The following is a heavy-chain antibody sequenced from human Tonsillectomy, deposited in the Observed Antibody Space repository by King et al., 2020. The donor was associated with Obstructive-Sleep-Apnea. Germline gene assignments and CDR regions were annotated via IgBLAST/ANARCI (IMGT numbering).Heavy chain of an antibody. J-gene: IGHJ5*02. D-gene: IGHD6-19*01. CDR3: ARDAYGYSSGWFFDP. V-gene: IGHV1-69*12. Sequence: VQLVQSGAEVKKPGSSVKVSCKASGGTFSSYAISWVRQAPGQGLEWMGGIIPIFGTANYAQKFQGRVTITADESTSKAYMELNSLRSEDPAVYYCARDAYGYSSGWFFDPWGQGTLVTVSS. CDR2: IIPIFGTA. CDR1: GGTFSSYA.